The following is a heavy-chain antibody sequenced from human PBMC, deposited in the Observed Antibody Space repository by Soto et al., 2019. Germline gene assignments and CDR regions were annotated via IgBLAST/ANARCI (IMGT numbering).Heavy chain of an antibody. D-gene: IGHD2-15*01. CDR1: GFTFSSYG. V-gene: IGHV3-30*18. J-gene: IGHJ4*02. Sequence: QVQLVESGGGVVQPGRSLRLSCAASGFTFSSYGMHWVRQAPGKGLEWVAVISYDGSNKYYADSVKGRFTISRDNSKNTLYLQMNSLRAEDTAVYYCAKDRRKVVVVGPFDYWGQGTLVTVSS. CDR3: AKDRRKVVVVGPFDY. CDR2: ISYDGSNK.